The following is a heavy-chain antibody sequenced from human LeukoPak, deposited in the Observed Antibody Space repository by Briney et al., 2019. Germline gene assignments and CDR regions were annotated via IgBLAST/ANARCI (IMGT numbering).Heavy chain of an antibody. CDR1: RGTFSSYA. CDR2: IIPLFGTA. D-gene: IGHD3-10*01. CDR3: ARDLTMVRGDRYRPYNWFAP. J-gene: IGHJ5*02. Sequence: SVKVSCKASRGTFSSYAISWARQAPGQGLEWMGGIIPLFGTASYAQNFQGRVTISADESTSTAYMELSSLRSEDTAVYYCARDLTMVRGDRYRPYNWFAPWGQGTLVTVSS. V-gene: IGHV1-69*13.